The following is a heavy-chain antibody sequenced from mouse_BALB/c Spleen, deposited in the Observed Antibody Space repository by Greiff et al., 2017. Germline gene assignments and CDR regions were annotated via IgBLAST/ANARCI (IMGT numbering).Heavy chain of an antibody. CDR1: GYTFTDYA. D-gene: IGHD2-4*01. CDR3: ARGVDYVYAMDD. CDR2: ISTYYGYA. Sequence: QVQLQQSGAELVRPGVSVKISCKGSGYTFTDYAMHWVKQSHAKSLEWIGVISTYYGYASYNQKFKGKATMTVDKSSSTAYMELARLTSEDSAIYYCARGVDYVYAMDDWGQGTSVTVSS. J-gene: IGHJ4*01. V-gene: IGHV1S137*01.